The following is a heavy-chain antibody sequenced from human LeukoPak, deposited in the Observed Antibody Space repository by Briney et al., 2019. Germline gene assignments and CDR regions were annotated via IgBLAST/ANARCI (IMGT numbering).Heavy chain of an antibody. D-gene: IGHD3-22*01. CDR1: GSTFRSYA. J-gene: IGHJ4*02. CDR3: EGTYYYDSSDDY. V-gene: IGHV3-23*01. CDR2: ISGSGTST. Sequence: GGSLRLSCAASGSTFRSYAMSWVRQAPGKGLEWVLAISGSGTSTYYADSVKGRFTISRDNSKNTLYLQMNSLRAEDTAVYYCEGTYYYDSSDDYWGQGTLVTVSS.